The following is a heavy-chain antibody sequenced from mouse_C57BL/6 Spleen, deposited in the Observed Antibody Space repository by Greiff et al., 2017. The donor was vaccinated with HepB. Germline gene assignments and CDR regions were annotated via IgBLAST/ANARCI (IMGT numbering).Heavy chain of an antibody. CDR3: ARSWTGTGYFDY. CDR2: LDPSDSYT. V-gene: IGHV1-69*01. Sequence: QVQLQQPGAELVMPGASVKLSCKASGYTFTSYWMHWVKQRPGQGLEWIGELDPSDSYTNYNQKFKGKSTLTVDKSSSTAYMQLSSLTSEDSAVYYCARSWTGTGYFDYWGQGTTLTVSS. D-gene: IGHD4-1*01. J-gene: IGHJ2*01. CDR1: GYTFTSYW.